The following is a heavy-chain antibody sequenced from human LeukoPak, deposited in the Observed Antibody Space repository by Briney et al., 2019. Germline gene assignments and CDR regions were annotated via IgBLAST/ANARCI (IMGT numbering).Heavy chain of an antibody. CDR2: IGGNSGYM. D-gene: IGHD1-7*01. J-gene: IGHJ3*02. Sequence: GSLRLSCAASGFTFSTYGMNWVRQAPGKGLEWVSSIGGNSGYMYYGDSVKGRFTISRDNAKNSLYLQMNSLRAEDTAMYYCARSELDAFDIWGQGTMVTVSS. CDR3: ARSELDAFDI. CDR1: GFTFSTYG. V-gene: IGHV3-21*01.